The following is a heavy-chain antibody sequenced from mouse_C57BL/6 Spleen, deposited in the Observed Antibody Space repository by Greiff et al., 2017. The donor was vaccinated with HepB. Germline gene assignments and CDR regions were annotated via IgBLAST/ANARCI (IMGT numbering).Heavy chain of an antibody. D-gene: IGHD1-1*01. CDR1: GFSFNTYA. Sequence: DVMLVESGGGLVQPKGSLKLSCAASGFSFNTYAMNWVRQAPGKGLEWVARIRSKSNNYATYYADSVKDRFTISRDDSESMLYLQMNNLKTEDTAMYYCVRPSYYHGPFAYWGQGTLVTVSA. V-gene: IGHV10-1*01. J-gene: IGHJ3*01. CDR3: VRPSYYHGPFAY. CDR2: IRSKSNNYAT.